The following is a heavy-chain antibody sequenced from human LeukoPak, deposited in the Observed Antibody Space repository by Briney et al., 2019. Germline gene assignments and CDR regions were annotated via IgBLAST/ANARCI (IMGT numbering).Heavy chain of an antibody. D-gene: IGHD2-21*02. J-gene: IGHJ4*02. Sequence: LGASVKVSCKASGYTFTKYGITWVRQAPGQGLEWMGWISTYNGNTNYAQKLQGRVTMTTDTSTSTAYMELRSLRSDDTAVYYCARTYEEAVVTSPALFDYWGQGTLVTVSS. CDR2: ISTYNGNT. V-gene: IGHV1-18*01. CDR3: ARTYEEAVVTSPALFDY. CDR1: GYTFTKYG.